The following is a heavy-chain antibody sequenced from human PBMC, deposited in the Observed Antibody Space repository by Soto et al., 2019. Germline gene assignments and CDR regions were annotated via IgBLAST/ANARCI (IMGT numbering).Heavy chain of an antibody. Sequence: GASVKVSCKASGYTFTSYGISWVRQAPGQGLEWMGWISAYNGNTNYAQKLQGRVTMTTDTSTSTAYMELRSLRSDDTAVYYCARGITMVRGVIDYYYYGMDVWGQGTTVTVSS. D-gene: IGHD3-10*01. CDR1: GYTFTSYG. V-gene: IGHV1-18*01. CDR3: ARGITMVRGVIDYYYYGMDV. J-gene: IGHJ6*02. CDR2: ISAYNGNT.